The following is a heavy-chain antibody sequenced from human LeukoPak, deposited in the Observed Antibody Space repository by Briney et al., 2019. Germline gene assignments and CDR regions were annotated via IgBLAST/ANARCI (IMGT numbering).Heavy chain of an antibody. CDR2: IYYSGGT. Sequence: SETLSLTCTVSGGSISSYYWSWIRQPPGKGLEWIGYIYYSGGTNYNPSLESRVTISIGTPKNQFSLKLSSVTAADTAVYYCARHRVGDYVLIDYWGQGTLVTVSS. D-gene: IGHD4-17*01. J-gene: IGHJ4*02. CDR3: ARHRVGDYVLIDY. V-gene: IGHV4-59*08. CDR1: GGSISSYY.